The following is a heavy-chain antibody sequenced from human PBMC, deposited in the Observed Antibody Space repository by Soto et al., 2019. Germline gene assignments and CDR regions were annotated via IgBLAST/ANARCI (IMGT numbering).Heavy chain of an antibody. V-gene: IGHV1-69*01. CDR3: VGEVVALPTAMPEVQGLVLAYYYGIDV. Sequence: QVQLVQSGAEVKKPGSSLKVSCKASGGTFSSYAISWVRQAPRQWLEWMGGLTPLFGTPKHALQFQGRVTITADESTSEAYLELSRLRSEDTAVDYCVGEVVALPTAMPEVQGLVLAYYYGIDVCGQGTKDTVSS. CDR1: GGTFSSYA. J-gene: IGHJ6*02. D-gene: IGHD2-2*01. CDR2: LTPLFGTP.